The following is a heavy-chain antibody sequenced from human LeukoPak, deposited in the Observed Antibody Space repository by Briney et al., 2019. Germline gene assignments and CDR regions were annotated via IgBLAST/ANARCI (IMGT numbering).Heavy chain of an antibody. V-gene: IGHV1-8*01. CDR3: ARGLKSRGKWGFDP. CDR2: MDPNSGNR. Sequence: ASVKVSCKSCRYTFTSYVINWVRQPTAQGLEWMGWMDPNSGNRGYAQKFQGRVTMSRNTSISTAYMELSSLRSEDTAVYYGARGLKSRGKWGFDPWGQGTLVTVSS. D-gene: IGHD1-26*01. J-gene: IGHJ5*02. CDR1: RYTFTSYV.